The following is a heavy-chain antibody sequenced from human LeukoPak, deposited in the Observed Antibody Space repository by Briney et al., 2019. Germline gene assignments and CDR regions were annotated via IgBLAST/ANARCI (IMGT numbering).Heavy chain of an antibody. CDR3: AKDSWIQLRSTNYYYGMDV. CDR1: GFTFNTYG. J-gene: IGHJ6*02. V-gene: IGHV3-30*18. D-gene: IGHD5-18*01. Sequence: GGSLRLSCVASGFTFNTYGMNWVRQAPGKGLEWVAVISHHGSNKFYADSVKGRFTISRDNSNNMVYLQMNGLRAEDTAVYYCAKDSWIQLRSTNYYYGMDVWGQGTTVTVSS. CDR2: ISHHGSNK.